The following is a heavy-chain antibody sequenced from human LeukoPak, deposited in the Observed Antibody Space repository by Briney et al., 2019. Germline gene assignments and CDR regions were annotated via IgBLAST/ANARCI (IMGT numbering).Heavy chain of an antibody. CDR1: GGSISSGSYY. Sequence: SETLSLTCTVSGGSISSGSYYWSWIRQPAGKGLEWIGRIYTSGSTNYNPSLKSRVTISVDTSKNQFSLKLSSVTAADTAMYYCAREAYYYGSGSYNWGQGTLVTVSS. J-gene: IGHJ4*02. V-gene: IGHV4-61*02. CDR3: AREAYYYGSGSYN. CDR2: IYTSGST. D-gene: IGHD3-10*01.